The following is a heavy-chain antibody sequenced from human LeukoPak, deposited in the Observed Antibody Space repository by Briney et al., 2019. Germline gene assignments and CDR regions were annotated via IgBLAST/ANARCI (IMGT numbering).Heavy chain of an antibody. CDR3: ARGVGSSWFDP. V-gene: IGHV1-2*02. D-gene: IGHD6-13*01. J-gene: IGHJ5*02. CDR1: GYTFTDYY. Sequence: ASVKVSCKASGYTFTDYYVHWVRQTPGQGLEWMGWINPNSGGANFALNFQGRVTMTRATSISTAYMELSRLASGDTAVYYCARGVGSSWFDPWGQGTLVTVSS. CDR2: INPNSGGA.